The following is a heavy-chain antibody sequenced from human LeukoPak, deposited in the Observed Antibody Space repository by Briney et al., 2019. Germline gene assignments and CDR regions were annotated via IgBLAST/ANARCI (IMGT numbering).Heavy chain of an antibody. D-gene: IGHD6-19*01. CDR3: ARELIAVAENWFDP. CDR1: GGSISSYY. V-gene: IGHV4-4*07. CDR2: IYTSGST. J-gene: IGHJ5*02. Sequence: SETLSLTCTVSGGSISSYYWSWIRQPAGKGLEWIGRIYTSGSTNYNPSLKSRVTMSVDTSKNQFSLKLSSVTAADTAVYYCARELIAVAENWFDPWGQGTLVTVSS.